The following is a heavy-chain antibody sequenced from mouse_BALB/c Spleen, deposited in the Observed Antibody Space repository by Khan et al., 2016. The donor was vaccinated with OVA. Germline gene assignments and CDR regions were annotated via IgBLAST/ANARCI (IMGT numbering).Heavy chain of an antibody. Sequence: LVESGPELKKPGETVKISCKASGYTFTNYGMNWVKQAPGKALKWMGWISTYTGEPTYADDFKGRFAFSLETSASTAYLQINNLKNEDTATYICTRPPHFSYVLVYWGQGTSVTVSS. CDR3: TRPPHFSYVLVY. J-gene: IGHJ4*01. CDR2: ISTYTGEP. CDR1: GYTFTNYG. V-gene: IGHV9-3-1*01.